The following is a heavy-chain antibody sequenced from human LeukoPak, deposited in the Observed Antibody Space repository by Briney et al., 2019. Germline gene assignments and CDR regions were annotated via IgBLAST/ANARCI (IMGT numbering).Heavy chain of an antibody. J-gene: IGHJ4*02. CDR2: IYYTGST. D-gene: IGHD2/OR15-2a*01. CDR3: AGHHPRNTVDF. V-gene: IGHV4-59*08. Sequence: SETLSLTCTVSGGYISTYYWTWIRQPPGKGLEWIGNIYYTGSTNYNPSLKSRVTISLDTSKNQFSLKLSSVTAADTAVYYCAGHHPRNTVDFWGQGTLVTVSS. CDR1: GGYISTYY.